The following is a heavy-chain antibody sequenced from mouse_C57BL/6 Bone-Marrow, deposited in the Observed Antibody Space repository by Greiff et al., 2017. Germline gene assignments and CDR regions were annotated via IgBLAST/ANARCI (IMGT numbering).Heavy chain of an antibody. J-gene: IGHJ4*01. CDR2: IYPRSGNT. Sequence: QVQLKQSGAELARPGASVKLSCKASGYTFTSYGISWVKQRTGQGLEWIGEIYPRSGNTYYNEKFKGKATLTADKSSSTAYMELRSLTSEDSAVYFCANRNYYAMDYWGQGTSGTVSS. V-gene: IGHV1-81*01. CDR3: ANRNYYAMDY. CDR1: GYTFTSYG.